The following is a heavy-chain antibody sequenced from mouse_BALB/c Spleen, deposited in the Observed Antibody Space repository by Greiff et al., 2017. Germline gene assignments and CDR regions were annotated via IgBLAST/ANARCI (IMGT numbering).Heavy chain of an antibody. CDR3: ARSSYGSGFAY. J-gene: IGHJ3*01. CDR1: GYTFTSYT. Sequence: QVQLQQSAAELARPGASVKMSCKASGYTFTSYTMHWVKQRPGQGLEWIGFINPSSGYTEYNQKFKDKTTLTADKSSSTAYMQLSSLRSEDSAVYYCARSSYGSGFAYWGQGTLVTVSA. V-gene: IGHV1-4*02. D-gene: IGHD1-1*01. CDR2: INPSSGYT.